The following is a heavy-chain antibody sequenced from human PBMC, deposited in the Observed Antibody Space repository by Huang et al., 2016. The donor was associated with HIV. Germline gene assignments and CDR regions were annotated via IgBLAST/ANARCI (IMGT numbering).Heavy chain of an antibody. D-gene: IGHD3-22*01. V-gene: IGHV3-23*01. CDR2: TTGSGGST. J-gene: IGHJ3*02. CDR1: GFTFGSYA. Sequence: EVQLLESGGGLAQPGGSLRLSCTASGFTFGSYALNWVRQAQGKGLGGVSGTTGSGGSTYYANVGKCRFTSSRDNSKNTLYLQMNSLRAEDTALYYCAKHLGGRRGFTFIVLFGAFDMWGQGTMVTVSS. CDR3: AKHLGGRRGFTFIVLFGAFDM.